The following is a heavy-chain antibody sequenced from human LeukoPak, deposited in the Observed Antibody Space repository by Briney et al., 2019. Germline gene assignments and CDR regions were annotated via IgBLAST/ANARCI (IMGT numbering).Heavy chain of an antibody. D-gene: IGHD6-19*01. Sequence: GGSLRLSCAASGFTLSSYAMTWVRQAPGKGLVWVSRINSDGSHTDYADSVKGRFTVSRHNAKNTLYLQMNSLRAEDTAIYYCVRGTSDWYGIDYWGQGILVTVSS. CDR2: INSDGSHT. J-gene: IGHJ4*02. CDR3: VRGTSDWYGIDY. CDR1: GFTLSSYA. V-gene: IGHV3-74*01.